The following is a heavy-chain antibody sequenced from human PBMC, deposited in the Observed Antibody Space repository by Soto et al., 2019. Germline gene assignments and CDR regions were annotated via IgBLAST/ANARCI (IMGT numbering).Heavy chain of an antibody. V-gene: IGHV3-23*01. CDR1: GFSFSSYA. J-gene: IGHJ4*02. CDR2: ISGSGGST. CDR3: AKPQRKVPEAFDY. Sequence: GGSLRLSCAASGFSFSSYAMSWVRQAPGKGLEWVSGISGSGGSTYYADSVKGRFTISRDNSKNTLYLQMNSLRADDTAVYHCAKPQRKVPEAFDYLGQGTLVTVSS. D-gene: IGHD1-1*01.